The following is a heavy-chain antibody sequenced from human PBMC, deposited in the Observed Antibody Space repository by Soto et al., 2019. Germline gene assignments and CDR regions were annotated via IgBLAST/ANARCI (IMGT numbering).Heavy chain of an antibody. CDR1: GGSLSGYF. J-gene: IGHJ6*03. D-gene: IGHD3-3*01. CDR3: ASYHYYDFWIGSRHYMDA. CDR2: INHSGST. Sequence: QVHLEQWGAGLLKPSETLSLTCAVYGGSLSGYFWSWVRPPPGKGLEWIGEINHSGSTNYNPSLNSRVTISADTSKHQFSLRLSSVTAADSGIYFCASYHYYDFWIGSRHYMDAWGKGTTVTVSS. V-gene: IGHV4-34*01.